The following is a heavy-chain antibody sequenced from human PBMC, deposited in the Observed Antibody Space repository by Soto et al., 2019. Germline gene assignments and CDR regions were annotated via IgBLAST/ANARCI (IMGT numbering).Heavy chain of an antibody. CDR2: MYFGGSF. Sequence: QMQLQASGPGLVKPSETLSLTCNVSGASVSHGYWSWIRQPPGKGLEWIGFMYFGGSFNYNPSLTSRATISVETSKNLFSMKLPSVTASDTAVYYCARSYYDSTGFAVDPWGQGTLVTVSS. CDR1: GASVSHGY. CDR3: ARSYYDSTGFAVDP. J-gene: IGHJ5*02. D-gene: IGHD3-22*01. V-gene: IGHV4-59*02.